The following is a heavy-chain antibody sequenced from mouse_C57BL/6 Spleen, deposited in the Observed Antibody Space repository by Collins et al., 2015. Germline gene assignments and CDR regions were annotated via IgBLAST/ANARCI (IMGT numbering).Heavy chain of an antibody. CDR2: IDPEDGDT. Sequence: EVQLQQSGAELVRPGASVKLSCTASGFNIKDYYMHWVKQRPEQGLEWIGRIDPEDGDTEYAPKFQGKATMTADTSSNTAYLHLISLTSEDTVVYYCTDIYYYDTTSAWFAYWGQGTLVTVSA. V-gene: IGHV14-1*01. J-gene: IGHJ3*01. CDR1: GFNIKDYY. CDR3: TDIYYYDTTSAWFAY. D-gene: IGHD1-1*01.